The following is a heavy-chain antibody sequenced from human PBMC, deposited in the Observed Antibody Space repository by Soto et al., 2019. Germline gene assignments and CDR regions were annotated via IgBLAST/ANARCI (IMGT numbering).Heavy chain of an antibody. Sequence: PSQTLSLTCAISGDSVSSNTAAWNWIRSSPSRGLEWLGRTYYRSNWRHDYAVSVKSRITVNPDTSKNHFSLQLNSVTPDDTAVYYCARGVAGTGFDLWGQGTWSPSPQ. CDR3: ARGVAGTGFDL. D-gene: IGHD6-19*01. J-gene: IGHJ4*02. CDR2: TYYRSNWRH. V-gene: IGHV6-1*01. CDR1: GDSVSSNTAA.